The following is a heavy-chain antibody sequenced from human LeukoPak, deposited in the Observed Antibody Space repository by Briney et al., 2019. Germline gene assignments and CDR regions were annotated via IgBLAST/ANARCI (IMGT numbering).Heavy chain of an antibody. Sequence: GGSLRLSCAASGFTFSSYGIHWVRQAPGKGLEWVAFIQYDGSNKYYADSVKGRFTISRDNSKHTLYLQMNSLRAEDTAVYYCAKPILNYYDSSGLDYWGQGTLVTVSS. V-gene: IGHV3-30*02. J-gene: IGHJ4*02. CDR1: GFTFSSYG. CDR2: IQYDGSNK. D-gene: IGHD3-22*01. CDR3: AKPILNYYDSSGLDY.